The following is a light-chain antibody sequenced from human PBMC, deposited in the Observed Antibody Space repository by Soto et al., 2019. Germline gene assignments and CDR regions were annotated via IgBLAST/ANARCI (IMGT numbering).Light chain of an antibody. J-gene: IGKJ5*01. CDR2: EAS. Sequence: DIPLSQPQSHKNASLGDRVAITCRASHDISTYLAWSQQKPGKAPKLMIYEASTLQSGVPSRFSGSGSGTEFTLTISGLLPEDCATDRCQQLKSLPFTF. CDR3: QQLKSLPFT. CDR1: HDISTY. V-gene: IGKV1-9*01.